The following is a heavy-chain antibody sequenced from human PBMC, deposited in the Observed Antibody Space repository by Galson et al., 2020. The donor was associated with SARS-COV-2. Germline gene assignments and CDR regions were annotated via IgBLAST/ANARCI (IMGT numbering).Heavy chain of an antibody. Sequence: GGSLRLSCAASGFTFSNAWMSWVRQAPGKGLEWVGRIKSKTDGGTTDYAAPVKGRFTISRDDSKNTLYLQMNSLKTEDTAVYYCTTEVEYYDSSGYYYRGTVIDYWGQGSLVTVSS. D-gene: IGHD3-22*01. CDR2: IKSKTDGGTT. CDR1: GFTFSNAW. J-gene: IGHJ4*02. V-gene: IGHV3-15*01. CDR3: TTEVEYYDSSGYYYRGTVIDY.